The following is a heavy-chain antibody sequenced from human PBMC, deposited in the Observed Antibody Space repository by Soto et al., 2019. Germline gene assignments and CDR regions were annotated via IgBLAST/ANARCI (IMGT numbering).Heavy chain of an antibody. V-gene: IGHV1-2*02. CDR1: GNTFTGYH. CDR2: ISPNSGGA. Sequence: ASVKVSCKASGNTFTGYHMHWVRRAPGQGLEWMGCISPNSGGANYAQNFQGRVTMTRDTSISTAYMELSRLRSDDTAVYYCARGGGTGIFDYWGQGALVTVSS. J-gene: IGHJ4*02. CDR3: ARGGGTGIFDY. D-gene: IGHD1-1*01.